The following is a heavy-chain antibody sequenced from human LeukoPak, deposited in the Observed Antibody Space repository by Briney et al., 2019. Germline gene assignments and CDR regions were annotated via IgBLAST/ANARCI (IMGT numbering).Heavy chain of an antibody. CDR1: GFTFSSYA. CDR3: ARDQSTTVVTPEYFQH. D-gene: IGHD4-23*01. J-gene: IGHJ1*01. CDR2: ISGSGGST. Sequence: SGGSLRLSCAASGFTFSSYAMSWVRQAPGKGQEWVSAISGSGGSTYYADSVKGRFTISRDNSKNTLYLQMNSLRAEDTAVYYCARDQSTTVVTPEYFQHWGQGTLVTVSS. V-gene: IGHV3-23*01.